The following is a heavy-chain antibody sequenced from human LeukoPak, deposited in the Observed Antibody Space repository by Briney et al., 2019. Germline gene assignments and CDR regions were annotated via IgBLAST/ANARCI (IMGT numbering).Heavy chain of an antibody. CDR1: GYTFTSYD. CDR2: MNPNSGNT. J-gene: IGHJ3*02. V-gene: IGHV1-8*03. Sequence: ASVKVSCKASGYTFTSYDINWVRQATGQGLEWMGWMNPNSGNTGYAQKFQGRVTITRNTSISTAYMELSSLRSEDTAVYYCAREWELRGHAFDIWGQGTMVTVSS. CDR3: AREWELRGHAFDI. D-gene: IGHD1-26*01.